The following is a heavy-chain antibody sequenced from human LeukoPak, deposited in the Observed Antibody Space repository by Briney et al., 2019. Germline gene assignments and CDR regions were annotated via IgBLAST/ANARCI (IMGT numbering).Heavy chain of an antibody. D-gene: IGHD3-10*01. CDR1: GFTVSYNY. CDR2: IYRGGDT. J-gene: IGHJ3*02. Sequence: PGGSLRLSCAASGFTVSYNYMSWVRQTPGKELEGVSSIYRGGDTYYTDSVRGRFTISRDNSDNTLYLQMNSLSAEDTALYYCAKGNYGSGSLYIGDAFDIWGQGTMVTVSS. V-gene: IGHV3-53*01. CDR3: AKGNYGSGSLYIGDAFDI.